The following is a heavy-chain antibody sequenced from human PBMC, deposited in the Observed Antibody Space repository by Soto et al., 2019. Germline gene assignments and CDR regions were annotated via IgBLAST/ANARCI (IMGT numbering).Heavy chain of an antibody. Sequence: GGSLRLSCAASGFTFSSYAMSWVRQAPGKGQEWVSAISGSGGSTYYADSVKGRFTISRDNSKNTLYLQMSSLRAGDTAVYYCAKDPYYFVSGSSYSAFDYWGQGTLGTVSS. CDR1: GFTFSSYA. J-gene: IGHJ4*02. V-gene: IGHV3-23*01. D-gene: IGHD3-10*01. CDR2: ISGSGGST. CDR3: AKDPYYFVSGSSYSAFDY.